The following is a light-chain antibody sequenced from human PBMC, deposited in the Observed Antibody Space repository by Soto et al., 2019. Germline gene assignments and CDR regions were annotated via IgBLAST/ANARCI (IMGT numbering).Light chain of an antibody. CDR1: QSVSGGNS. CDR2: GAS. J-gene: IGKJ2*01. Sequence: EIVLTQSPGTLSLSPGERATLSCRASQSVSGGNSLAWYQHKPGQAPRLLIYGASSTATGTPDKFSGSGSGTDFTLTISRLEPEAFAVYYCQQYGSSRDTFGQGTKVEI. CDR3: QQYGSSRDT. V-gene: IGKV3-20*01.